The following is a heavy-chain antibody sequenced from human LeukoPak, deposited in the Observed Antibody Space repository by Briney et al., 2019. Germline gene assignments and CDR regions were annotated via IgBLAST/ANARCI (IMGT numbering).Heavy chain of an antibody. V-gene: IGHV1-69*13. CDR3: ARVGCGGDCSRGPFDY. D-gene: IGHD2-21*02. Sequence: GASVNVACKASGGTFSSYAISRVRQAPGQGLEWIDGIIPIFGTANYAQKFQGRVTITADESTSTAYMELSSLRSEDTAVYYCARVGCGGDCSRGPFDYWGQGTLVTVSS. J-gene: IGHJ4*02. CDR1: GGTFSSYA. CDR2: IIPIFGTA.